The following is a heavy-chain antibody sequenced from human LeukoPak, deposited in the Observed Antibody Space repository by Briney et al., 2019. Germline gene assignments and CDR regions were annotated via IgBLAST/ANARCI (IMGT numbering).Heavy chain of an antibody. V-gene: IGHV3-21*01. J-gene: IGHJ5*01. Sequence: RSAGSLRLSCAGSGFALKSYSLSWVRQAPGKGLEWVSSISSTSAYIHYADSVKGRFTISRDNVDNVVYLEMNSLGAEDTATYYCARVAVSGPTGWFDSWGQGTLVIVSS. CDR3: ARVAVSGPTGWFDS. CDR2: ISSTSAYI. CDR1: GFALKSYS. D-gene: IGHD2-8*02.